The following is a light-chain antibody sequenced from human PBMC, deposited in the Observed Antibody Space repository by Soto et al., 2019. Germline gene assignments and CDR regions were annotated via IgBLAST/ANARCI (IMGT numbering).Light chain of an antibody. Sequence: DIQMTQSPSSLSASVGDRVTITCQASQDISNYLNWYQQKPGKAPKLLIYDASNLETGVPSRFSGSGSGTDFTFTISSLQPEDFAIYYCQQYNNWPAITFGQGTRLEIK. CDR1: QDISNY. J-gene: IGKJ5*01. V-gene: IGKV1-33*01. CDR2: DAS. CDR3: QQYNNWPAIT.